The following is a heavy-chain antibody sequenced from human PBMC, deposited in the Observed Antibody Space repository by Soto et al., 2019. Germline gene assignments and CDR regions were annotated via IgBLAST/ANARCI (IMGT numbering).Heavy chain of an antibody. Sequence: QVQLQESGPGLVKPSGTLSLTCAVSGGSISSSNWWSWVRQPPGKGLEWIGEIYHSGSTNYNPSLKSRVTISVDKSKNQFSLKLSSVTAADTAVYYCARKLAYCGGDCYSREDYYFDYWGQGTLVTVSS. V-gene: IGHV4-4*02. CDR3: ARKLAYCGGDCYSREDYYFDY. D-gene: IGHD2-21*02. CDR1: GGSISSSNW. J-gene: IGHJ4*02. CDR2: IYHSGST.